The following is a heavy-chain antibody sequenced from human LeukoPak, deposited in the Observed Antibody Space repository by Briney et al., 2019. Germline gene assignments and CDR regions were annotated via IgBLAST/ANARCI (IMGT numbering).Heavy chain of an antibody. J-gene: IGHJ4*02. CDR3: ARLFPAFPVDY. D-gene: IGHD2/OR15-2a*01. CDR1: GGSISSGGYS. V-gene: IGHV4-30-2*03. CDR2: MYHSGST. Sequence: PSQTLSLTCAVSGGSISSGGYSWSWIRQPPGKGLEWIGYMYHSGSTYYNPSLKSRVTISVDTSKNQFSLKLSSVTAADTAVYYCARLFPAFPVDYWGQGTLVTVSS.